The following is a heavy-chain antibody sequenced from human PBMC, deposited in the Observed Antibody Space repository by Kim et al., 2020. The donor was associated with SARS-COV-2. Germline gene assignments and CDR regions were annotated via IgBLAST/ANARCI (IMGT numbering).Heavy chain of an antibody. D-gene: IGHD2-15*01. CDR3: ARSGGDCSGGSCDLAWFDP. CDR2: ISGTGGNT. J-gene: IGHJ5*02. Sequence: GGSLRLSCAASGFTSSSYAMGWVRQAPGKGLEWVSVISGTGGNTYYAESVKGRFTISRDNSKNTVYLQMDRLRVEDTAVYYCARSGGDCSGGSCDLAWFDPWRQGTPVTVSS. V-gene: IGHV3-23*01. CDR1: GFTSSSYA.